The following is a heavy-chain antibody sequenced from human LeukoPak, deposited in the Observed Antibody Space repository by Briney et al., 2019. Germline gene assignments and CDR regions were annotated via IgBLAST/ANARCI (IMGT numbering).Heavy chain of an antibody. D-gene: IGHD3-10*01. J-gene: IGHJ4*02. CDR3: AKGSVGFGELFDY. Sequence: PGGSLRLSCAASGFTFSSYSMNWVRQAPGKGLEWVSSISSSSSYIYYADSVKGRFTISRDNAKNSLYLQMNSLRAEDTAVYYCAKGSVGFGELFDYWGQGTLVTVSS. CDR2: ISSSSSYI. V-gene: IGHV3-21*04. CDR1: GFTFSSYS.